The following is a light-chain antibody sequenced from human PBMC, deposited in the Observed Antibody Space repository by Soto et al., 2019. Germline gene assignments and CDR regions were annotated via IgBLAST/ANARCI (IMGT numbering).Light chain of an antibody. V-gene: IGKV3-15*01. Sequence: EIVMTQSPATLSVSPGARATLSCRASQNISSNLAWYQQKPGQAPRVLIDGASTRATGIPARFSGSGSGIEFTLTISSLQSEDFAVYYCQQYNNWLWTFGQGTKVEIK. J-gene: IGKJ1*01. CDR1: QNISSN. CDR3: QQYNNWLWT. CDR2: GAS.